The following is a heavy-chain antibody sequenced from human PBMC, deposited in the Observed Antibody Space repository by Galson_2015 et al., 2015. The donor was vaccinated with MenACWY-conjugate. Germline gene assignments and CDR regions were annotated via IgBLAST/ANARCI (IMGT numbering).Heavy chain of an antibody. D-gene: IGHD6-13*01. J-gene: IGHJ2*01. V-gene: IGHV1-69*13. CDR2: IIPIFGTE. CDR1: GGIFSSYA. Sequence: SVKVSCKASGGIFSSYAISWVRQAPGQGLEWMGGIIPIFGTENYAQKFQGRVTITADESTSTAYMELSSLRSEDTAVYYCARGGRYSGNGYPSHLIHFDLWGRGTLVTVSS. CDR3: ARGGRYSGNGYPSHLIHFDL.